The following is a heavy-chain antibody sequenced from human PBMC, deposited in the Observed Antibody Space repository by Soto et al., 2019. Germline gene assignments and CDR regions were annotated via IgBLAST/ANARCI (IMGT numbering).Heavy chain of an antibody. D-gene: IGHD1-26*01. CDR1: GGSISSYY. CDR3: ARGGARRFDP. V-gene: IGHV4-59*01. J-gene: IGHJ5*02. Sequence: QVQLQESGPGLVKPSETLSLTRTVSGGSISSYYWSWIRQPPGKGLEWIGYIYYSGSTNYNPSLKSRVTISVDTSKNQFSLKLSSVTAADTAVYYCARGGARRFDPWGQGTLVTVSS. CDR2: IYYSGST.